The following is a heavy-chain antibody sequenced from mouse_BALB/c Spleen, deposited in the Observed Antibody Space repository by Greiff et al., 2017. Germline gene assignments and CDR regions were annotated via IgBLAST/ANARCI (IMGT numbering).Heavy chain of an antibody. Sequence: QVHVKQSGAELVRPGSSVKISCKASGYAFSSYWMNWVKQRPGQGLEWIGQIYPGDGDTNYNGKFKGKATLTADKSSSTAYMQLSSLTSEDSAVYFCARSEVFDYWGQGTTLTVSS. CDR3: ARSEVFDY. CDR2: IYPGDGDT. CDR1: GYAFSSYW. V-gene: IGHV1-80*01. J-gene: IGHJ2*01. D-gene: IGHD2-14*01.